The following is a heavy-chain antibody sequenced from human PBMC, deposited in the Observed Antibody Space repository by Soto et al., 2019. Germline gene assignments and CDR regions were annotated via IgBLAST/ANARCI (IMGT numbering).Heavy chain of an antibody. J-gene: IGHJ4*02. CDR1: GYTFTSYG. CDR2: ISAYNGNT. D-gene: IGHD2-2*01. V-gene: IGHV1-18*01. Sequence: ASVKVSCKASGYTFTSYGISWVRQAPGQGLEWMGWISAYNGNTNYAQKLQGRVTMTTDTSTSTAYMELRSLRSDDTAVYYCASYIVVVPPTMNFEEYPASFDSWGQGTLVTVSS. CDR3: ASYIVVVPPTMNFEEYPASFDS.